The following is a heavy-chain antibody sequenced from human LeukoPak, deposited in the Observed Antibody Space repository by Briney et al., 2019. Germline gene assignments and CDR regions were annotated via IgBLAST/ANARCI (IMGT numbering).Heavy chain of an antibody. CDR3: AKDQVYGYSSGWYEWDWFDP. CDR1: GFTFSSYA. D-gene: IGHD6-19*01. V-gene: IGHV3-23*01. CDR2: ISGSGGST. Sequence: PGGSLSLSCAASGFTFSSYAMSWLRQAPGKGLEWVSAISGSGGSTYYADSVKGRFTISRDNSKNTLYLQMNSLRAEDTAVYYCAKDQVYGYSSGWYEWDWFDPWGQGTLVTVSS. J-gene: IGHJ5*02.